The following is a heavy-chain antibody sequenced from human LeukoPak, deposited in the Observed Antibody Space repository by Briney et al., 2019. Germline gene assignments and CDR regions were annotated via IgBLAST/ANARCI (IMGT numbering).Heavy chain of an antibody. Sequence: PGGSLRLSCAASGFAFSSYWMNWVRQAPGKGLEWVSSISSSSSYIYYADSVKGRFTISRDNAKNSLYLQMNSLRAEDTAVYYCARDPLVVVTAIEFDYWGQGTLVTVSS. J-gene: IGHJ4*02. D-gene: IGHD2-21*02. CDR1: GFAFSSYW. CDR2: ISSSSSYI. CDR3: ARDPLVVVTAIEFDY. V-gene: IGHV3-21*01.